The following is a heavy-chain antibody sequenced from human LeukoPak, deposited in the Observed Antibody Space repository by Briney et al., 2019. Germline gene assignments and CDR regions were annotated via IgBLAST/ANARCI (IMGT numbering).Heavy chain of an antibody. D-gene: IGHD6-6*01. CDR2: INSGTGYI. V-gene: IGHV3-21*01. CDR1: AFTFSSYS. CDR3: ARKPAARPIDY. Sequence: PGGSLRLSCAASAFTFSSYSMSWVRQAPGTGLEWVSSINSGTGYISYADSVKGRFTISRDNGKSSLFLQMNSLRAEDTAVYYCARKPAARPIDYWGQGTLVTVSS. J-gene: IGHJ4*02.